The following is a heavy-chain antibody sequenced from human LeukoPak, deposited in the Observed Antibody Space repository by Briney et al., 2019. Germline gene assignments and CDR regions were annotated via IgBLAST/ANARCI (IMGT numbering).Heavy chain of an antibody. Sequence: GGSLRLSCAASGFTFSNAWMSWVRQAPGKGLEWVGRIKSKTDGGTTDYAAPVKGRFTISRDDSKNTLYLQMNSLKTEDTAVYYCTTDNTGAAAGNNWFDPWGQGTLVTVSS. J-gene: IGHJ5*02. CDR3: TTDNTGAAAGNNWFDP. V-gene: IGHV3-15*01. D-gene: IGHD6-13*01. CDR1: GFTFSNAW. CDR2: IKSKTDGGTT.